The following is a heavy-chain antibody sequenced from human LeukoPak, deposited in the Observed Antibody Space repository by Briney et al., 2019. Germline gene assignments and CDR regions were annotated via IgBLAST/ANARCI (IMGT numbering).Heavy chain of an antibody. J-gene: IGHJ4*02. Sequence: SETLSLTCAVYGGSFSGYYWSWIRQPPGKGLEWIGEINHSGSTNYNPSLKSRATISVDTSKNQFSPKLSSVTAADTAVYYCALRDSSGYYPDYWGQGTLVTVSS. CDR3: ALRDSSGYYPDY. V-gene: IGHV4-34*01. D-gene: IGHD3-22*01. CDR1: GGSFSGYY. CDR2: INHSGST.